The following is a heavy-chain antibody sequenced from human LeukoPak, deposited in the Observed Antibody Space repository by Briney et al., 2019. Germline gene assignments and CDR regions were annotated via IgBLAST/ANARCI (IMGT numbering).Heavy chain of an antibody. CDR1: GFTFSTYS. Sequence: GGSLRLSCAASGFTFSTYSMNWVRQAPGKGLEWVSYISSSSSTINYADSVKGRFTTSRDTAKNSLYMQMNSLRAEDTAVYYCARDRMDGSGWYFGYWGQGTLVTVSS. D-gene: IGHD6-19*01. CDR3: ARDRMDGSGWYFGY. V-gene: IGHV3-48*04. J-gene: IGHJ4*02. CDR2: ISSSSSTI.